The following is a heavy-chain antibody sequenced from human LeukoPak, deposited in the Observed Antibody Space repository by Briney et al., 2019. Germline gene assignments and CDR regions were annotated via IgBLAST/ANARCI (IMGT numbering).Heavy chain of an antibody. CDR2: INSDGFST. CDR1: GFTFSSYE. Sequence: PGGSLRLSCAASGFTFSSYEMNWVRQAPGKGLVWVSRINSDGFSTSYADSVKGRFTISRGNAKNTLYLQMNSLRAEDTAVYYCARGGYDILTGYYSDYWGQGTLVTVSS. D-gene: IGHD3-9*01. V-gene: IGHV3-74*01. CDR3: ARGGYDILTGYYSDY. J-gene: IGHJ4*02.